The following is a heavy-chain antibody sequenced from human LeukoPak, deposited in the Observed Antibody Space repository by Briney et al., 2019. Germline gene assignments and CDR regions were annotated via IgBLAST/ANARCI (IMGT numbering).Heavy chain of an antibody. CDR3: AVNSTKHTFDI. D-gene: IGHD5/OR15-5a*01. CDR2: IYYSGST. V-gene: IGHV4-59*08. Sequence: KSSETLSLTCTVSGVSISTYYWSWIRQSPGKGLEWIGSIYYSGSTNYNPSLKSRVSISVDTSKNQFSLELSSVTAADTAVYYCAVNSTKHTFDIWGQGTMVTVSS. J-gene: IGHJ3*02. CDR1: GVSISTYY.